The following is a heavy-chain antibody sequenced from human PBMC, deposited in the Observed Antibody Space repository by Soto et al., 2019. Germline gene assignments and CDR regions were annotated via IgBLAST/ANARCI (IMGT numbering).Heavy chain of an antibody. V-gene: IGHV1-69*13. Sequence: SVKVSCKASGGTFSSYAISWVRQAPGQGLEWMGGIIPIFGTANYAQKFQGRVTITADESTSTAYLELSSLRSEDTAVYYCASGFLYCSGGSCYSERDYYYYGMDVWGQGTTVTVSS. CDR3: ASGFLYCSGGSCYSERDYYYYGMDV. CDR2: IIPIFGTA. CDR1: GGTFSSYA. J-gene: IGHJ6*02. D-gene: IGHD2-15*01.